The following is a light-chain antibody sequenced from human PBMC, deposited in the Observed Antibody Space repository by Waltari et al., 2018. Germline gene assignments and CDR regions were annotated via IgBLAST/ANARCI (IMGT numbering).Light chain of an antibody. CDR3: QQYNNWPPIT. CDR2: SAS. V-gene: IGKV3D-15*01. CDR1: QSVSNS. Sequence: EIVMTQSPPTLSVSPGERAPLSCRASQSVSNSLAWYQHRPGRAPRLLIHSASTRAPGIPARFSGSGSETEFTLTISNLQSEDFALYYCQQYNNWPPITFGQGTRPEIK. J-gene: IGKJ5*01.